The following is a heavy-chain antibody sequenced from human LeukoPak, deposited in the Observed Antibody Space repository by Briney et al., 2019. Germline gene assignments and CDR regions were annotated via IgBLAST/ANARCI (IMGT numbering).Heavy chain of an antibody. CDR2: ISYDGSNK. V-gene: IGHV3-30*03. Sequence: PGGSLRLSCAASGFIFSSYGMHWVRQAPGKGLEWVAVISYDGSNKHYADSVKGRFTISRDNSKNTLYLQMNSLRAEDTAVYYCARGSTVTRGYSFDIWGQGTMVTVSS. CDR1: GFIFSSYG. CDR3: ARGSTVTRGYSFDI. D-gene: IGHD4-17*01. J-gene: IGHJ3*02.